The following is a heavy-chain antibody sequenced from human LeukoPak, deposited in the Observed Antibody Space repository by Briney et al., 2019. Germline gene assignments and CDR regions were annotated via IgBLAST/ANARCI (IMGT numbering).Heavy chain of an antibody. CDR2: ISDTGGST. D-gene: IGHD3-22*01. V-gene: IGHV3-23*01. CDR1: GFTFSTYA. Sequence: GGSLRLSCAASGFTFSTYAMTWVRQAPGKGLEWVSAISDTGGSTYYADSVKGRFTISRDNSKNTLYLQMNSLRAEDTAVYYCATSRDFYDTSGYYPYYFDCWGQGTLVTVSS. J-gene: IGHJ4*02. CDR3: ATSRDFYDTSGYYPYYFDC.